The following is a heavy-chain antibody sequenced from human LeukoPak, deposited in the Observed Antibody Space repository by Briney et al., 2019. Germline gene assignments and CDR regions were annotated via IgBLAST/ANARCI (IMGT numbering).Heavy chain of an antibody. J-gene: IGHJ3*02. CDR3: ARTVTRYPRPLLAFDI. V-gene: IGHV4-59*08. CDR1: GGSISSYY. CDR2: IYYSGST. Sequence: PSETLSLTCTVSGGSISSYYWSWIRQPPGKGLEWIGYIYYSGSTNYNPSLKSRVTISVDTSKNQFSLKLSSVTAADTAVYYCARTVTRYPRPLLAFDIWGQGTMVTVSS. D-gene: IGHD2-2*01.